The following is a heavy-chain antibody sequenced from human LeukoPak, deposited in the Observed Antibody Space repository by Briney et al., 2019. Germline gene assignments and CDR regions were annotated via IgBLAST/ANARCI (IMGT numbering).Heavy chain of an antibody. J-gene: IGHJ4*02. CDR2: FKTNSGQV. CDR1: GFTSSDYA. CDR3: ARSVPDYTRFDY. Sequence: GGSLRLSCVASGFTSSDYAMNWVRQAPGKGLVWVSTFKTNSGQVYHAESVRGRFTISRDNSKNTVYLQMSSLRAEDTALYYCARSVPDYTRFDYWGQGALVTVSP. V-gene: IGHV3-23*01. D-gene: IGHD4-11*01.